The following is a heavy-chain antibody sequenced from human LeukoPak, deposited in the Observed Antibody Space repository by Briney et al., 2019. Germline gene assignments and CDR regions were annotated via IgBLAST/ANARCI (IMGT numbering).Heavy chain of an antibody. CDR2: IYYSGST. Sequence: PSETLSLTCTVSGGSISSYYWSWIRQPPGKGLEWIGYIYYSGSTNYNPSLKSRVTISVDTSKNQFSLKLSSVTAADTAVYYWGRKGIGQGPGAFNIWAKGKRVTVFS. CDR3: GRKGIGQGPGAFNI. CDR1: GGSISSYY. J-gene: IGHJ3*02. V-gene: IGHV4-59*08.